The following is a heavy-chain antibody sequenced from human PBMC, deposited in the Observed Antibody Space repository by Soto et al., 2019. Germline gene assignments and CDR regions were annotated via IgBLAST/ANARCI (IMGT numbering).Heavy chain of an antibody. CDR2: IIPIFGTA. CDR3: ARGCSGGSCYSGP. D-gene: IGHD2-15*01. V-gene: IGHV1-69*13. J-gene: IGHJ5*02. CDR1: GGTFSSYA. Sequence: ASVKVSCKASGGTFSSYAISWVRQAPGQGLEWMGGIIPIFGTANYAQKFQGRVTITADESTSTAYMELSSLRSEDTAVYYCARGCSGGSCYSGPWGQGTLVTVSS.